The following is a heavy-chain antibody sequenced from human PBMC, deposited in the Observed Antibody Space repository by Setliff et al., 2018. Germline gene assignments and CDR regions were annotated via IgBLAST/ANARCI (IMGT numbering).Heavy chain of an antibody. Sequence: SETLSLTCTVSGYSISSGYIWGWIRQPPGKGLEWVGNIGHTGSINYNPSLKSRLTISRDTSKNQVSLKLNSVTATDTAVYYCARNLGHGGDSDYWGQGILVTVSS. CDR2: IGHTGSI. D-gene: IGHD2-21*02. V-gene: IGHV4-38-2*02. CDR1: GYSISSGYI. CDR3: ARNLGHGGDSDY. J-gene: IGHJ4*02.